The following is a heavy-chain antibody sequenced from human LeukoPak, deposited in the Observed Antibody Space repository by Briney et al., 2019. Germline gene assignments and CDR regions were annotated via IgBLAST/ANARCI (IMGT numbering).Heavy chain of an antibody. CDR1: GGSFSGYY. V-gene: IGHV4-34*01. CDR2: ISHSGST. J-gene: IGHJ6*04. Sequence: LETLSLTCAVYGGSFSGYYWSWIRQPPGKGLEWIGEISHSGSTNYNPSLKSRVTISVDTSKNQFSLKLSSVTAADTAVYYCARGGAMVRGVIKRFGMDVWGKGTTVTVSS. CDR3: ARGGAMVRGVIKRFGMDV. D-gene: IGHD3-10*01.